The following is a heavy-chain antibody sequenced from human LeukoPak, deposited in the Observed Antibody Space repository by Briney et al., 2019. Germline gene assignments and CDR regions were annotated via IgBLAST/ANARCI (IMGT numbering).Heavy chain of an antibody. CDR2: INPNSGGT. D-gene: IGHD3-22*01. V-gene: IGHV1-2*06. Sequence: GASVKVSCKASGYTFTGYYMHWVRQAPGQGLEWMGRINPNSGGTDYAQNFQGRVSMTRDTSISTAYMELSRLRSDDTAVYYCAREYDSNTYYYVGYWGQGTLVTVSS. CDR1: GYTFTGYY. CDR3: AREYDSNTYYYVGY. J-gene: IGHJ4*02.